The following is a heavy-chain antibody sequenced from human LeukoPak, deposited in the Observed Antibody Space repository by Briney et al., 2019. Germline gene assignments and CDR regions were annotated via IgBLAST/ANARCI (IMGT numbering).Heavy chain of an antibody. J-gene: IGHJ3*01. Sequence: GGSLRLSCAASGFTLSTYWMYWVRQGTGKGLEYVSRINNDGSATTYADSVKGRFTISRDNAKSTVYLQMNSLRPEDTAMFYCARGGLDHAFDLWGQGTMVSV. D-gene: IGHD3/OR15-3a*01. CDR1: GFTLSTYW. CDR2: INNDGSAT. V-gene: IGHV3-74*01. CDR3: ARGGLDHAFDL.